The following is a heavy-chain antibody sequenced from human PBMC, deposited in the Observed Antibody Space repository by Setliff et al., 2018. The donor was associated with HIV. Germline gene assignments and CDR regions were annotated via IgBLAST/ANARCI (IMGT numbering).Heavy chain of an antibody. CDR2: IYYSGST. V-gene: IGHV4-39*01. J-gene: IGHJ6*03. CDR3: ARHRDSSGWYGDYYYYMDV. Sequence: ASETLSLTCTVSGGSISSSSYYWGWIRQPPGKGLEWIGSIYYSGSTYYNPSLQSRVTISVDTSKNQFSLKLSSVTAADTAVYYCARHRDSSGWYGDYYYYMDVWGKGTTVTVSS. CDR1: GGSISSSSYY. D-gene: IGHD6-19*01.